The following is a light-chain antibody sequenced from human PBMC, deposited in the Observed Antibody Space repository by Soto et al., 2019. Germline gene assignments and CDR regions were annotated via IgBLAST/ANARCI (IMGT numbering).Light chain of an antibody. Sequence: QSALTQPASVSGSPGQSITISCTGTSGDVGGYNYVAWYQQHPGKAPKLMIYDVSNRPSGLSNRFSGSKSGNTASLSISGLQAEDEADYYCSSYTSSGTYVFGTGTKLTVL. V-gene: IGLV2-14*01. CDR3: SSYTSSGTYV. CDR1: SGDVGGYNY. J-gene: IGLJ1*01. CDR2: DVS.